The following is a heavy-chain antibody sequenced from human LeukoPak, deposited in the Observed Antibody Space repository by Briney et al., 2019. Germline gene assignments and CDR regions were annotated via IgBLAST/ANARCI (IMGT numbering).Heavy chain of an antibody. J-gene: IGHJ1*01. D-gene: IGHD3-22*01. CDR2: INPNSGGT. CDR3: ARGGFSYDSSGYGDFQH. V-gene: IGHV1-2*02. Sequence: ASVKVSCKASGYTFTGYYMHWVRQAPGQGLEWMGWINPNSGGTNYAQKFQGRVTMTRDTSISTAYMELSRLRSDDTAVYYCARGGFSYDSSGYGDFQHWGQGTLVTVSS. CDR1: GYTFTGYY.